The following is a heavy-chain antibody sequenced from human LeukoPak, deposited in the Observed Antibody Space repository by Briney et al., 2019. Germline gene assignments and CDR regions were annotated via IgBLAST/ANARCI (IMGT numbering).Heavy chain of an antibody. J-gene: IGHJ4*02. V-gene: IGHV3-53*01. Sequence: GRTLRLSCALSGFTLTDNYITSVPQAPGKGLQSVSVIYPDGRTYYADTVKGRFTISRDISRNTLLLQMNSLRPDDTAVHYCARTNPVYGDYDYWGQGTLVTVSS. D-gene: IGHD4-17*01. CDR3: ARTNPVYGDYDY. CDR2: IYPDGRT. CDR1: GFTLTDNY.